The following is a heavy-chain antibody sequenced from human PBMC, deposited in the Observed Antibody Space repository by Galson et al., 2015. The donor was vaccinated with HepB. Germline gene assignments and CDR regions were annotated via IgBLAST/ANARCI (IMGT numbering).Heavy chain of an antibody. D-gene: IGHD5-24*01. CDR1: GFTFSSYA. J-gene: IGHJ5*02. V-gene: IGHV3-23*01. CDR3: AKDPLHHTRANWFDP. CDR2: ISGSGGST. Sequence: SLRLSCAASGFTFSSYAMSWVRQAPGKGLEWVSAISGSGGSTYYADSVKGRFTISRDNSKNTLYLQMNSLRAEDTAVYYCAKDPLHHTRANWFDPWGQGTLVTVSS.